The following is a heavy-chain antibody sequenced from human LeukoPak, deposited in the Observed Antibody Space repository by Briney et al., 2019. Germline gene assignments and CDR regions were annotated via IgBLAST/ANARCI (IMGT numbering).Heavy chain of an antibody. CDR2: INPNSGGT. Sequence: ASVKVSCKASGYTFTGYYMHWVRQAPGQGLEWMGRINPNSGGTNYAQKFQGRVTMTRDTSISTAYMELSRLRSDDTAVYYCAGTITMVRGVITAYYYYYMDDWGKGTTVTVSS. CDR3: AGTITMVRGVITAYYYYYMDD. J-gene: IGHJ6*03. CDR1: GYTFTGYY. D-gene: IGHD3-10*01. V-gene: IGHV1-2*06.